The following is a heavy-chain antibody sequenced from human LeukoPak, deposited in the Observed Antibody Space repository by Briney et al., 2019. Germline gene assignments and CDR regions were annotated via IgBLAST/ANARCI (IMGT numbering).Heavy chain of an antibody. CDR2: ISGSGGST. J-gene: IGHJ4*02. CDR1: GFAFSSYA. D-gene: IGHD3-16*01. CDR3: AGGALDLLLFDY. Sequence: PGGSLRLSCAASGFAFSSYAMSWVRQAPGKGLEWVSAISGSGGSTYYADSVKGRFTISRDNSKNTLYLQMNSLRAEDTAVYYCAGGALDLLLFDYWGQGTLVTVSS. V-gene: IGHV3-23*01.